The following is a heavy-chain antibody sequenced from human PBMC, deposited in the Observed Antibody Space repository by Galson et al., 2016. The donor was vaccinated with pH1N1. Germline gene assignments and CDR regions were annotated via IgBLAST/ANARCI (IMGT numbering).Heavy chain of an antibody. V-gene: IGHV1-18*01. D-gene: IGHD5-18*01. Sequence: SVNVSCKASGYTFTNYCITWVRQAPGQGLEWMAWMSAYNGNTDYAQKFQGRVTMATDTSTNTAYMELRNLTSDDTAVYYCARHVRIALWLPDFWGQGTLVTVSS. CDR2: MSAYNGNT. CDR3: ARHVRIALWLPDF. J-gene: IGHJ4*02. CDR1: GYTFTNYC.